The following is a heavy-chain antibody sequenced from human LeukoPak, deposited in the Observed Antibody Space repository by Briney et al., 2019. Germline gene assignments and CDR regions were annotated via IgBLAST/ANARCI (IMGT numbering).Heavy chain of an antibody. Sequence: PSETLSLTCAVSGGSISSSSSICWTWVRQPPGKGLEWIGEIYHSGATNYNPSLKSRVTMLLDKSKNQFSLKLNSVTAADTAVYYCARERGYGSGWYHNWFDPWGQGTLVTVSS. CDR2: IYHSGAT. V-gene: IGHV4-4*02. CDR1: GGSISSSSSIC. D-gene: IGHD6-19*01. CDR3: ARERGYGSGWYHNWFDP. J-gene: IGHJ5*02.